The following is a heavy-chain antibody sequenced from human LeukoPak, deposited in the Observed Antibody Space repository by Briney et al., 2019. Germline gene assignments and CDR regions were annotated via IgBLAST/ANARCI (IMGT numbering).Heavy chain of an antibody. V-gene: IGHV3-7*03. CDR3: AKVYSSGWEFDAFDI. CDR1: GFTFSNFW. D-gene: IGHD6-19*01. J-gene: IGHJ3*02. CDR2: IKDDGSAK. Sequence: GGSLRLSCTVSGFTFSNFWMSWVRQAPGKGLERVANIKDDGSAKFYLASVEGRFTISRDNAKSSLYLQMNSLRAEDTAVYYCAKVYSSGWEFDAFDIWGQGTMVTVSS.